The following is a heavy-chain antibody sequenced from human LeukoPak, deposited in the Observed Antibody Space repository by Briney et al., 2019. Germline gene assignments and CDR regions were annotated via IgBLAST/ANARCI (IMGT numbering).Heavy chain of an antibody. CDR3: ARHGEVSDYYDSSGYYFDY. CDR1: GGSISSYY. Sequence: PSETLSLTCTVSGGSISSYYWSWIRQPPGKGLEWIGYIYYSGSTNYNPSLKSRVTISVDTSKNQFSLKLSSVTAADTAVYYCARHGEVSDYYDSSGYYFDYWGQGTLVTVSS. V-gene: IGHV4-59*01. J-gene: IGHJ4*02. D-gene: IGHD3-22*01. CDR2: IYYSGST.